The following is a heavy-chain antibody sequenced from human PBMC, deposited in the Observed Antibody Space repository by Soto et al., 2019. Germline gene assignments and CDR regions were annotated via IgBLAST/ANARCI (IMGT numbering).Heavy chain of an antibody. CDR2: IDPSDSYT. V-gene: IGHV5-10-1*01. Sequence: PGESLKISCKGSGYSFISYWISWVRQMPGKGLEWMGRIDPSDSYTNYSPSFQGHVTISADKSISTAYLQWSSLKASDTAMYYCARHSFGGHYYYGMDVWGQGTTVTVSS. CDR1: GYSFISYW. J-gene: IGHJ6*02. D-gene: IGHD3-16*01. CDR3: ARHSFGGHYYYGMDV.